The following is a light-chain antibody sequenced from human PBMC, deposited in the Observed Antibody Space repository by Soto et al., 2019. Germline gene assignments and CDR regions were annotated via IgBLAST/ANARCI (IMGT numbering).Light chain of an antibody. V-gene: IGKV3-20*01. CDR2: DAS. CDR1: QTVRNNY. J-gene: IGKJ1*01. CDR3: QQYGSSGT. Sequence: EFVLTQFPGTLSLSPGERATLSCRASQTVRNNYLAWYQQKPGQAPRLLIYDASSRATGIPDRFSGGGSGTDFTLTISRLEPEDFAVYYCQQYGSSGTVGQGTKVDIK.